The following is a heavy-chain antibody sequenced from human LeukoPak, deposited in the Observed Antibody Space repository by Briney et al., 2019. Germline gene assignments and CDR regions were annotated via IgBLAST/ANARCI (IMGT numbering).Heavy chain of an antibody. CDR2: IHHSGNT. V-gene: IGHV4-59*01. Sequence: SETLSLTCTVSDGSISSSYWSWFRQSPGKGLEWIGYIHHSGNTNSSPPLKSRVTISVDTPKNQFSLKLNSVTAADTAIYYCVRWQYCGGNCFFSAFDIWGQGKMVTVSS. D-gene: IGHD2-21*01. CDR3: VRWQYCGGNCFFSAFDI. J-gene: IGHJ3*02. CDR1: DGSISSSY.